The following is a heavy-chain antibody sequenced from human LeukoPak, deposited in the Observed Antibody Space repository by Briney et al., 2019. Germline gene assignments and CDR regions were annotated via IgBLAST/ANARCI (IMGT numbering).Heavy chain of an antibody. J-gene: IGHJ4*02. V-gene: IGHV4-39*01. CDR2: IFYSGST. D-gene: IGHD2-21*01. Sequence: SETLSLTCPVSGGSISSSSYYWGWIRQPPGKGLEWIGSIFYSGSTFYNPSLKSRLTISIDTSKNQFSLKLSSVTAADTAVYYCARLNAMTLAYFDHWGQGLLVTVSS. CDR1: GGSISSSSYY. CDR3: ARLNAMTLAYFDH.